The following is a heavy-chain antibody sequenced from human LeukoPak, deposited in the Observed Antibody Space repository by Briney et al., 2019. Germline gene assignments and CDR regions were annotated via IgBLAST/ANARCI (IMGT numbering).Heavy chain of an antibody. CDR1: GFTFSSYG. J-gene: IGHJ3*02. D-gene: IGHD6-13*01. Sequence: GGSLRLSCAASGFTFSSYGMHWVRQAPGKGLDWVAVISFHETNKYYADSVKGRFTISRDNSKNTLYLQMNSLRAEDTAVYYCARDRVAAASWDDAFDIWGQGTMVTVSS. CDR2: ISFHETNK. V-gene: IGHV3-30*03. CDR3: ARDRVAAASWDDAFDI.